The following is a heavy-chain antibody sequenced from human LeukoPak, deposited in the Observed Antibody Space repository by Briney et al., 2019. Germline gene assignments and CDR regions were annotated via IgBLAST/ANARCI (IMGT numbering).Heavy chain of an antibody. Sequence: ASVKVSCKVSGYTLTELSMHWVRQAPGKGLERMGGFDPEDGETIYAQKFQGRVTMTEDTSTDTAYMELRSLRSDDTAVYYCAREGSSSWPHYFPYYFDYWGQGTLVTVSS. V-gene: IGHV1-24*01. CDR1: GYTLTELS. D-gene: IGHD6-13*01. CDR3: AREGSSSWPHYFPYYFDY. J-gene: IGHJ4*02. CDR2: FDPEDGET.